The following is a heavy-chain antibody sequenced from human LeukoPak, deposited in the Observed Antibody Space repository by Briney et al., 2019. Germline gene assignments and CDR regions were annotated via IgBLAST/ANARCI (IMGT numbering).Heavy chain of an antibody. J-gene: IGHJ4*02. Sequence: ASVKVSCKASGYTFTSYYMHCVRQAPGQGLEWMGIINPSGGSTSYAQKFQGRVTMTRDTSTSTVYMELSSLRSEDTAVYYCARGISSSWHYQYYFDYCGQRTLVTVSS. CDR3: ARGISSSWHYQYYFDY. D-gene: IGHD6-13*01. V-gene: IGHV1-46*01. CDR1: GYTFTSYY. CDR2: INPSGGST.